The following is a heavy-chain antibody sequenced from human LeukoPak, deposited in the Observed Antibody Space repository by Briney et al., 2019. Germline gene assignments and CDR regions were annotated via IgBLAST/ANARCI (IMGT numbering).Heavy chain of an antibody. CDR2: IKEDESEK. J-gene: IGHJ4*02. CDR3: ARQRGYNYGRFDY. CDR1: GFTFSTYW. D-gene: IGHD5-18*01. V-gene: IGHV3-7*01. Sequence: GGSLRLSCAASGFTFSTYWMSWVRQAPGKGLEWVANIKEDESEKYYVDSVKGRFTISRDNAKNSLYLQMNSLRAEDTAVYYCARQRGYNYGRFDYWGQGTLVTVSS.